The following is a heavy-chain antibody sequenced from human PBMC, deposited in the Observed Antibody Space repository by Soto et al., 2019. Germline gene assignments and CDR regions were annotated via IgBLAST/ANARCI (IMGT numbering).Heavy chain of an antibody. V-gene: IGHV4-59*01. CDR1: GGSISSYY. CDR2: IYYSGST. CDR3: ARSVLHNNPYYDFWSGYSDAFD. D-gene: IGHD3-3*01. J-gene: IGHJ3*01. Sequence: QVQLQESGPGLVKPSETLSLTCTVSGGSISSYYWSWIRQPPGKGLEWIGYIYYSGSTNYNPSLKSRVTISVDTSKNQFSLKLSSVTAADTAVYYCARSVLHNNPYYDFWSGYSDAFDLGPRDNGHRLF.